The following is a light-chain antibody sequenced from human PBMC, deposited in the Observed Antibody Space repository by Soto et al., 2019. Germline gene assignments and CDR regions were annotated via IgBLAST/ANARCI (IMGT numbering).Light chain of an antibody. V-gene: IGKV3-15*01. CDR3: QQRSNWAT. Sequence: EIVMTQSPATLSVSPGERATLSCRASLSVSRNLAWYQQKPGQAPRLLIFDASARATGIPARFSGSGSGTEFTLTITSLQSEDFAVYYCQQRSNWATFGPGTKVDIK. CDR1: LSVSRN. J-gene: IGKJ3*01. CDR2: DAS.